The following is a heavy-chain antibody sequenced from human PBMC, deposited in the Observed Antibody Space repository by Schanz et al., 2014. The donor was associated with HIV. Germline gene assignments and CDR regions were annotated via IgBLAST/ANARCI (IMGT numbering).Heavy chain of an antibody. CDR3: ASSMIVATIGDWYFDL. CDR2: INHSGGT. V-gene: IGHV4-34*01. Sequence: QVQLQQWGAGLLKPSETLSLTCGVYGGSFRSYYWSWIRQPPGKGLEWVGQINHSGGTNYNPSLKSRVTISVDTSKNQFSLNLASVTAADTAVYYCASSMIVATIGDWYFDLWGRGTLVTVSS. J-gene: IGHJ2*01. CDR1: GGSFRSYY. D-gene: IGHD5-12*01.